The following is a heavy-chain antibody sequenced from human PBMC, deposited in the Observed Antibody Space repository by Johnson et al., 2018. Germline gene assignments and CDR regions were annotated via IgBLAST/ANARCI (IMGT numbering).Heavy chain of an antibody. J-gene: IGHJ6*03. CDR2: ISSSSSTI. D-gene: IGHD5-18*01. CDR1: GFTFSSYS. Sequence: VQLVQSGGGLVQPGGSLRLSCAASGFTFSSYSMNWVRQAPGKGLEWVSYISSSSSTIYYADSVKGRFTSSRDNAKNSLYLQMNSLRAEDTAVYYCARGGYSYGFYYYMDVWGKGTTVTVSS. CDR3: ARGGYSYGFYYYMDV. V-gene: IGHV3-48*01.